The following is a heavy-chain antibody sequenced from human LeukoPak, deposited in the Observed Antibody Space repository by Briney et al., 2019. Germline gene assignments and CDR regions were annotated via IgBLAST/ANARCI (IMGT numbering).Heavy chain of an antibody. CDR3: ARPTVTTGVDASDI. Sequence: GGSLRLSCAASGFTFSSYWMTWVRQAPGKGLEWVANIKQDGSEKYYVDSMRGRFTISRDNAKNSLFLQMNSLRAEDTAVYYCARPTVTTGVDASDIWGRGTWVTVSS. D-gene: IGHD4-17*01. CDR1: GFTFSSYW. CDR2: IKQDGSEK. J-gene: IGHJ3*02. V-gene: IGHV3-7*01.